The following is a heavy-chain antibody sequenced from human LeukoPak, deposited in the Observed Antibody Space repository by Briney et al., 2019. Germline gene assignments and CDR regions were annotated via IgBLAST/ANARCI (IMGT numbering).Heavy chain of an antibody. D-gene: IGHD2-15*01. CDR3: ARYLDDGGCSGGSCYSAIGFDY. CDR2: ISSSSSYI. V-gene: IGHV3-21*01. Sequence: PAVSLRFSCAASGFTFSSYSMNWVRQAPGKGLEWISSISSSSSYIYHADSVKGRFTISRDNAKNSLYLQMNSLRAEDTAVYYCARYLDDGGCSGGSCYSAIGFDYWGQGTLVTVSS. J-gene: IGHJ4*02. CDR1: GFTFSSYS.